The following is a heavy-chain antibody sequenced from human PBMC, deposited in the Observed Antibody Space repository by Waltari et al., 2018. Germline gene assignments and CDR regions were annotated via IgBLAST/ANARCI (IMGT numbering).Heavy chain of an antibody. CDR1: GGSISSYY. CDR2: IDYSGST. V-gene: IGHV4-59*01. D-gene: IGHD1-26*01. Sequence: QVQLQESGPGLVKPSETLSLTCTVSGGSISSYYWSWIRQPPGKGLEWIGYIDYSGSTNYNPSLKSRVTRSVDTAKNQFSLKLSSGTAADTAVYYCARGTSGSYLADFDYWGQGTLVTVSS. J-gene: IGHJ4*02. CDR3: ARGTSGSYLADFDY.